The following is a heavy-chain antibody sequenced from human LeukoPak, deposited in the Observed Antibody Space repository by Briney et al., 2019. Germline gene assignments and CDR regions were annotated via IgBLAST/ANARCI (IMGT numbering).Heavy chain of an antibody. V-gene: IGHV4-34*01. J-gene: IGHJ6*03. CDR3: ARRLLFYYYMDV. Sequence: PSETLSLTCAVYGGSFSGYYWSWIRQPPGKGLEWIGEINHSGSTNYNPSLKSRVIISVDTSKNLFSLKLSSVTAADTAVYYCARRLLFYYYMDVWGKGTTVTVSS. D-gene: IGHD6-25*01. CDR2: INHSGST. CDR1: GGSFSGYY.